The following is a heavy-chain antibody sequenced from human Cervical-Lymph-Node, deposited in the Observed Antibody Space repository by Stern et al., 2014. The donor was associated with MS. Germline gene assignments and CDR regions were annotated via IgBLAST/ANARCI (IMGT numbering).Heavy chain of an antibody. CDR3: ARDRNGEGVMAL. J-gene: IGHJ4*02. CDR1: GGSFKTYG. Sequence: VHLVESGPEVKKPGSSVKVSCKASGGSFKTYGITWVRQAPGQGPEWMGGPIPILASTNIAQRFQGRVTITADESTNTAYMEMNSLRTEDTAVYYCARDRNGEGVMALWGQGTLVTVSS. D-gene: IGHD3-16*01. CDR2: PIPILAST. V-gene: IGHV1-69*01.